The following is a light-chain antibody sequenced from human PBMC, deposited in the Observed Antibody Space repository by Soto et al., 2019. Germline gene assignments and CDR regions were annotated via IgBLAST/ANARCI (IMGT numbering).Light chain of an antibody. CDR1: QSVSGS. V-gene: IGKV3-15*01. CDR3: QQYNNWPPIT. J-gene: IGKJ5*01. CDR2: RAP. Sequence: EIVMTQSPATLSVSPWERATLSCRASQSVSGSLAWFQKKTGGAPMLLLYRAPTRATGIPARFSGSGCGTEFTLTISSMQSEYFASYYCQQYNNWPPITFGQGTRRDI.